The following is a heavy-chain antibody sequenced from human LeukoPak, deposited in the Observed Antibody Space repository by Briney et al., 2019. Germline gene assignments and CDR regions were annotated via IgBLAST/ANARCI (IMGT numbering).Heavy chain of an antibody. Sequence: KPSETLSLTCAVYGGSFSGYYWSWIRQPPGKGLEWIGEINHSGSTNYNPSLKSRVTISVDTSKNQFSLKLSSVTAADTAVYYCARRITMVRGFDYWGQGTLVTVSS. V-gene: IGHV4-34*01. CDR2: INHSGST. D-gene: IGHD3-10*01. CDR3: ARRITMVRGFDY. J-gene: IGHJ4*02. CDR1: GGSFSGYY.